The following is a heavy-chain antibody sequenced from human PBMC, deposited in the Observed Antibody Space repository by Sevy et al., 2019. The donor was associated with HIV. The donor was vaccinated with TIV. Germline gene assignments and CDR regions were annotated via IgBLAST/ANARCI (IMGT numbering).Heavy chain of an antibody. Sequence: GESLKISCKGSGYTFSSYWIGWVRQMPGKGLEWMGIIFPDDSDTRYSPSFQGQVTISADKSTSTAYLNWSSLKASDTAMYYCARHHASYGVTGYYYYYGLDVWGQGTTVTVSS. V-gene: IGHV5-51*01. CDR2: IFPDDSDT. CDR3: ARHHASYGVTGYYYYYGLDV. CDR1: GYTFSSYW. J-gene: IGHJ6*02. D-gene: IGHD3-16*01.